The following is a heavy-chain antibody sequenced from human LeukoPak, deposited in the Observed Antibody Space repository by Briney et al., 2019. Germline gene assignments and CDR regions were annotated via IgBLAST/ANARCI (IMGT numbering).Heavy chain of an antibody. V-gene: IGHV3-73*01. Sequence: GGSLRLSCAASGFTFSVSDIHWVRQASGKGLEWVGRIRNKANSYATVYAASVKGRFTISRDDSKNTAYLRMNSLKTEDTATYYCTRHATESGIAAPGDYWGQGTLVTVSS. D-gene: IGHD6-13*01. CDR1: GFTFSVSD. J-gene: IGHJ4*02. CDR2: IRNKANSYAT. CDR3: TRHATESGIAAPGDY.